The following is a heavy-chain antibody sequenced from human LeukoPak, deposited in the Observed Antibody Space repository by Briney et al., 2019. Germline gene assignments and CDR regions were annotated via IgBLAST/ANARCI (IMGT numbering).Heavy chain of an antibody. D-gene: IGHD3-10*01. V-gene: IGHV3-30*04. J-gene: IGHJ6*03. Sequence: PGGSLRLSCAASGFTFSSYAMHWVRQAPGKGLEWVAVISYDGSNKYYADSVKGRFTISRDNSKNTLYLQMNSLRAEDTAVYYCARDYYGSGSYYNSPYYYYYMDVWGKGTTVTVSS. CDR3: ARDYYGSGSYYNSPYYYYYMDV. CDR1: GFTFSSYA. CDR2: ISYDGSNK.